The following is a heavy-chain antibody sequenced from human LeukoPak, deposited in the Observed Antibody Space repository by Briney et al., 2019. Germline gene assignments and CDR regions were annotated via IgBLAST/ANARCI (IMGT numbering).Heavy chain of an antibody. V-gene: IGHV3-53*01. D-gene: IGHD6-13*01. Sequence: GGSLRLSCAASGFTFSDYYMSWIRQAPGKGLEWVSVIYSGGSTYYADSVKGRFTISRDNSKNTLYLQMNSLRAEDTAVYYCARQYSSSWDPFDYWGQGTLVTVSS. J-gene: IGHJ4*02. CDR3: ARQYSSSWDPFDY. CDR2: IYSGGST. CDR1: GFTFSDYY.